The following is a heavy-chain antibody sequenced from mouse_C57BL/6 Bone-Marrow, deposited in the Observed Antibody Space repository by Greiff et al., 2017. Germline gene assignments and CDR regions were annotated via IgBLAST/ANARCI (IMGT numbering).Heavy chain of an antibody. V-gene: IGHV1-7*01. CDR2: INPCSGYT. CDR3: ASGLCLRRRGYDFDY. D-gene: IGHD2-2*01. Sequence: VQLQQSGAELAKPGASVKLSCKASGYTFTSYWMHWVKQRPGQGLEWIGYINPCSGYTKYNQKFKDKTTLTEAKSSSTAYMQLSSLTSEDSAVYYCASGLCLRRRGYDFDYWGQGTTLTVSS. J-gene: IGHJ2*01. CDR1: GYTFTSYW.